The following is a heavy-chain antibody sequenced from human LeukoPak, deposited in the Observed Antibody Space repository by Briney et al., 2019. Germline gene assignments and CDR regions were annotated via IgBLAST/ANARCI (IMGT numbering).Heavy chain of an antibody. Sequence: GRSLRLSCAASGFTFSSYAMHWVRQAPGKGLEWVAVISYDGSNKYSADSMKGRFTISRDDSKNTLYLQMNSLRAEDTAVYYCARVKLGGYYYYCMDVWGKGATVTVAS. J-gene: IGHJ6*04. D-gene: IGHD3-16*01. CDR3: ARVKLGGYYYYCMDV. V-gene: IGHV3-30*04. CDR1: GFTFSSYA. CDR2: ISYDGSNK.